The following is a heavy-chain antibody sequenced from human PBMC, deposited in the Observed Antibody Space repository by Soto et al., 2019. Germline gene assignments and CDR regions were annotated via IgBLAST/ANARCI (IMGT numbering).Heavy chain of an antibody. V-gene: IGHV4-34*01. CDR3: ARLGGTYYYGSGSFRFGWFDP. CDR2: INHSGST. J-gene: IGHJ5*02. CDR1: GGSFSGYY. Sequence: SETLSLTCAVYGGSFSGYYWSWIRQPPGKGLELIGEINHSGSTNYNPSLKSRVTISVDTSKNQFSLKLSSVTAADTAVYYCARLGGTYYYGSGSFRFGWFDPWGQGTLVTVSS. D-gene: IGHD3-10*01.